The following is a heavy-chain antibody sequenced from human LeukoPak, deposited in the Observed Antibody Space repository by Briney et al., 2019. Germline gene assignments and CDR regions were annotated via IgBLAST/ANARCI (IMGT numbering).Heavy chain of an antibody. CDR3: ARCSGSYYNRPHWLSYYYMDV. Sequence: PSETLSLTCSVSGGSISSKNDYWGWIRQPPGKGLEWIGNIFYSGTTFYNPSLKNRVTISVDTSKNHFSLNLSSVTAADTAVYYCARCSGSYYNRPHWLSYYYMDVWGKGTTATVSS. J-gene: IGHJ6*03. CDR1: GGSISSKNDY. D-gene: IGHD3-10*02. V-gene: IGHV4-39*01. CDR2: IFYSGTT.